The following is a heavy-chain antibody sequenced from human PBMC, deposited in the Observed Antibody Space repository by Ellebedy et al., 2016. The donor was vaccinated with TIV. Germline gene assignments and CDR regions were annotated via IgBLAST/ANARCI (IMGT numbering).Heavy chain of an antibody. J-gene: IGHJ6*02. D-gene: IGHD3-9*01. Sequence: MPSETLSLTCGVHGVFLSAYYWTWIRQSPGKGLEWIGEVSHRGNTKCNPSLKSRVTVSVATSKNQVSLRLSSVTAADTAVYYCTRAHGRALTGYYKMHHGMDVWGQGTTVTVSS. V-gene: IGHV4-34*01. CDR3: TRAHGRALTGYYKMHHGMDV. CDR2: VSHRGNT. CDR1: GVFLSAYY.